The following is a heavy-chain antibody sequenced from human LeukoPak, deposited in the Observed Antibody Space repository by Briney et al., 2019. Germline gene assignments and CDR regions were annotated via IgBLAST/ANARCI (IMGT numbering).Heavy chain of an antibody. CDR2: ISYDGSNK. Sequence: PGGSLRLSCAASGFTFSSYAMHWVRQAPGKGLEWVAVISYDGSNKYYADSVKGRFTISRDSSKNTLYLQMNSLRAEDTAVYYCASAIVVVVAAKTGTDYWGQGTLVTVSS. CDR3: ASAIVVVVAAKTGTDY. V-gene: IGHV3-30-3*01. D-gene: IGHD2-15*01. J-gene: IGHJ4*02. CDR1: GFTFSSYA.